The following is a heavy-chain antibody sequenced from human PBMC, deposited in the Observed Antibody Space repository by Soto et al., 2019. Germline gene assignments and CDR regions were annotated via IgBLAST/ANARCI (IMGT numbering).Heavy chain of an antibody. CDR2: INQEETHI. D-gene: IGHD5-12*01. Sequence: EVQLVESGGGLVQPGGSLRLSCAASGFAFSSYWMSWVRQAPGKGPEWVAKINQEETHISYMDSVKGRFTISRDNAKNSLYLEMNGLRVEDTAVYYCLEAGSGRHGVFLPRWGQGTPVTVSS. V-gene: IGHV3-7*01. J-gene: IGHJ4*02. CDR1: GFAFSSYW. CDR3: LEAGSGRHGVFLPR.